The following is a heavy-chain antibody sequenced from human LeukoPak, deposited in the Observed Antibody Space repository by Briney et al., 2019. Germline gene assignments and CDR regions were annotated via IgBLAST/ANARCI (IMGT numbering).Heavy chain of an antibody. V-gene: IGHV3-30*19. D-gene: IGHD6-13*01. CDR1: GFTFSSYG. Sequence: PGGSLRLSCAASGFTFSSYGMHWVRQAPGKGLEWVAVIWYDGSNKYYADSVKGRFTISRDNSKNTLYVQMNSLRPEDTAVYYCAREKGTAAGRAPFDYWGQGTLVTVSS. CDR2: IWYDGSNK. CDR3: AREKGTAAGRAPFDY. J-gene: IGHJ4*02.